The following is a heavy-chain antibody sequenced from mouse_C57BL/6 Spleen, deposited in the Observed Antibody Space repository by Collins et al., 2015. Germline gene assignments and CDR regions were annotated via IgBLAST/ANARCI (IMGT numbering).Heavy chain of an antibody. J-gene: IGHJ3*01. D-gene: IGHD2-3*01. Sequence: QVQLQQSGPELVRPGASVKMSCKALGYTFTNHWMHWVKQRPGQGLEWIGMIDPSNSETRLSQKFKDKATLNVDESSNTAYMQLSSLTSEDSAVFYCARDYDGFHFAYWGQGTLVTVSA. CDR3: ARDYDGFHFAY. V-gene: IGHV1S127*01. CDR2: IDPSNSET. CDR1: GYTFTNHW.